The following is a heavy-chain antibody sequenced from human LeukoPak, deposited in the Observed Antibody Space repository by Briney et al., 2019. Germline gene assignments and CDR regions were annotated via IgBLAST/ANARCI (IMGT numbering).Heavy chain of an antibody. CDR2: ISYDGSNK. J-gene: IGHJ4*02. CDR3: ARDLPSIAVAPLLDY. D-gene: IGHD6-19*01. V-gene: IGHV3-30-3*01. Sequence: QSGGSLRLSCAASGLTFSSYAMHWVRQAPGKGLEGVAVISYDGSNKYYADSVKGRFTISRDNSKNTLYLQMNSLRAEDTAVYYCARDLPSIAVAPLLDYWGQGTLVTVSS. CDR1: GLTFSSYA.